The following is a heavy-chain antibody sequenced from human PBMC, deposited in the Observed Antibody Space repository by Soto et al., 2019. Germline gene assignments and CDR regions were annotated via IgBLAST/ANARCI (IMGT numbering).Heavy chain of an antibody. Sequence: QVQLVESGGGVVQPGRSLRLSCAASGFTFSTYAMHWVRQAPGKGLEWVAVISYDGNNQYYAHSVKGRFTISRDNSKHTLYLQTNSLRPQDTAVFYCARDRAMGATAYWGQGTLVTVSS. D-gene: IGHD1-26*01. CDR3: ARDRAMGATAY. CDR1: GFTFSTYA. CDR2: ISYDGNNQ. J-gene: IGHJ4*02. V-gene: IGHV3-30-3*01.